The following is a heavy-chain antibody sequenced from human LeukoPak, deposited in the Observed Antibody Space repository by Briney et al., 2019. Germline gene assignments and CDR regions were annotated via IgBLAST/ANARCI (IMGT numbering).Heavy chain of an antibody. J-gene: IGHJ5*02. CDR3: ARDIAVAGTGGNWFDP. CDR1: GFTFSSYS. Sequence: GGSLRLSCAASGFTFSSYSMNWVRQAPGKGLEWVSSISSSSSYIYYADSVKGRFTISRDNAKNSLYLQMNSLRAEDTAVYYCARDIAVAGTGGNWFDPWGQGILVTVSS. V-gene: IGHV3-21*01. CDR2: ISSSSSYI. D-gene: IGHD6-19*01.